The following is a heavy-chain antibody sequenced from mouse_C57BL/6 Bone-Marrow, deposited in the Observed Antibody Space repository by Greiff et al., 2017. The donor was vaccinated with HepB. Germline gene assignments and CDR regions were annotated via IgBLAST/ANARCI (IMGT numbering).Heavy chain of an antibody. CDR3: TGGTLGRYFDV. CDR1: GFTFSNYW. V-gene: IGHV6-3*01. Sequence: EVKLMESGGGLVQPGGSMKLSCVASGFTFSNYWMNWVRQSPEKGLEWVAQIRLKSDNYATHYAESVKGGFTISRDDSKSSVYLQMNNLRAEDTGIYYCTGGTLGRYFDVWGTGTTVTVSS. CDR2: IRLKSDNYAT. J-gene: IGHJ1*03. D-gene: IGHD4-1*01.